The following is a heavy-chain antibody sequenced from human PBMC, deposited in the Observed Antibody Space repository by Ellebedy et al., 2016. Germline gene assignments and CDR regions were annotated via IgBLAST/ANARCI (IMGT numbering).Heavy chain of an antibody. CDR2: ISYDGSNK. J-gene: IGHJ4*02. CDR3: ARAMSGSGWYE. CDR1: GFTFSSYG. Sequence: GGSLRLSCAASGFTFSSYGMHWVRQAPGKGLEWVAVISYDGSNKYYADAVKGRFTISRDNSKNTLYLQMNSLRAEDTAVYYCARAMSGSGWYEWGQGTLVTVSS. V-gene: IGHV3-30*03. D-gene: IGHD6-19*01.